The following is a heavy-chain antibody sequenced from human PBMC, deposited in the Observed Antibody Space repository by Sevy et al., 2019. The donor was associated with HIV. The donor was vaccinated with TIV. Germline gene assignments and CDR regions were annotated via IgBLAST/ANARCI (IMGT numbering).Heavy chain of an antibody. J-gene: IGHJ4*02. CDR1: GFTFSSYG. Sequence: GGSLRLSCAASGFTFSSYGMHWVHQAPGKGLEWVAFIWYDGSNKYYADSVKGRFTISRDNSKNTLYLKMNSLRAEDTAVYYCAKGPSRIITFGGVADYWGQGTLVTVSS. D-gene: IGHD3-16*01. CDR2: IWYDGSNK. V-gene: IGHV3-30*02. CDR3: AKGPSRIITFGGVADY.